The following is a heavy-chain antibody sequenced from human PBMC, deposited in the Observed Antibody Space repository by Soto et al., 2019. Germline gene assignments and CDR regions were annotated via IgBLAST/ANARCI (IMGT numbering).Heavy chain of an antibody. D-gene: IGHD3-10*01. Sequence: QVQLVQSGAEVKKPGSSVRVSCKASGGSFRTYTINWVRQAPGQGLEWVGRIISVLGRANYAQKFQGRVTLTADKFTSTAYMELSSLRSDDTAVYFCARGIDDADGDGNWFDPWGQGTLVTVSS. V-gene: IGHV1-69*08. CDR1: GGSFRTYT. CDR3: ARGIDDADGDGNWFDP. J-gene: IGHJ5*02. CDR2: IISVLGRA.